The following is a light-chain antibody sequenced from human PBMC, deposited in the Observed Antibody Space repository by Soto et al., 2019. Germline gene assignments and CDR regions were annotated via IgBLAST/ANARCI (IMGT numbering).Light chain of an antibody. CDR3: QQYGTSPPIT. CDR1: QSVSSD. J-gene: IGKJ5*01. V-gene: IGKV3D-15*01. Sequence: EIVMTQSPATLSVSPGESATLSCRASQSVSSDLAWYQQKPGQAPRPLIYAASTRATGIPARFSGSGSGTDFTLTISRLEPEDFAVYYCQQYGTSPPITFGQGTRLEIK. CDR2: AAS.